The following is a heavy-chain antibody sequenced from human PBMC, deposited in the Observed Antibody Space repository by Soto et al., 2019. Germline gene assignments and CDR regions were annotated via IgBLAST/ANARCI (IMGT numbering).Heavy chain of an antibody. D-gene: IGHD1-26*01. CDR3: ARVRAGAANGYYGMDV. CDR2: ISTGSSTI. J-gene: IGHJ6*02. V-gene: IGHV3-48*03. Sequence: DVQLVESGGGLVQSGGSLRLSCRASGFTLRDYEMHWVRQAPGKGLAWVSYISTGSSTIYYADSVKGRFTISRDNANKSLFLEMNSLRPEDTAVYYCARVRAGAANGYYGMDVWVQGTTVTVSS. CDR1: GFTLRDYE.